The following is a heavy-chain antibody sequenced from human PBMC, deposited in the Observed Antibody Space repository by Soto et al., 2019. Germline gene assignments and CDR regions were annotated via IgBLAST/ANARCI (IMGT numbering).Heavy chain of an antibody. V-gene: IGHV4-30-2*01. CDR2: IYHSGST. J-gene: IGHJ4*02. CDR1: GGSIRSGGYS. Sequence: PSETLSLTCAVSGGSIRSGGYSWSWIRQPPGKGLEWIGYIYHSGSTYYSPSLKRRVTMSVDRSKNQFSLKLSSVTAADTAVYSCARGPPHGFWGQGTLVTVSS. D-gene: IGHD5-12*01. CDR3: ARGPPHGF.